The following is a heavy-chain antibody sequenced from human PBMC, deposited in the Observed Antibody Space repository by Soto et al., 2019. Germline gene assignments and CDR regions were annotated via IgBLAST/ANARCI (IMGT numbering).Heavy chain of an antibody. D-gene: IGHD3-10*01. J-gene: IGHJ5*02. V-gene: IGHV4-39*07. Sequence: PSETLSLTCTVSGGSMSSSSTYYWGWMRQPPGKGLEWIASFFIGGNTYYNPSVKSRVTISVDTSKNQFSLKLSSVTAADTAVYYCARVRGVLPRTATQGWFDPWGQGTLVTVFS. CDR2: FFIGGNT. CDR1: GGSMSSSSTYY. CDR3: ARVRGVLPRTATQGWFDP.